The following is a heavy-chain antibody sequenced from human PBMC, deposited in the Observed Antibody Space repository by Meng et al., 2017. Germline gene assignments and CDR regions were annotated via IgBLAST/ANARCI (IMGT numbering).Heavy chain of an antibody. V-gene: IGHV1-69*06. CDR3: ASLTGWFDP. J-gene: IGHJ5*02. D-gene: IGHD3-10*01. Sequence: QVQLVQSGAGVKNAWSPVKVSCKASGGTFSSYAISWVRQAPGQGLEWMGGIIPIFGTANYAQKFQGRVTITADKSTSTAYMELSSLRSEDTAVYYCASLTGWFDPWGQGTLVTVSS. CDR1: GGTFSSYA. CDR2: IIPIFGTA.